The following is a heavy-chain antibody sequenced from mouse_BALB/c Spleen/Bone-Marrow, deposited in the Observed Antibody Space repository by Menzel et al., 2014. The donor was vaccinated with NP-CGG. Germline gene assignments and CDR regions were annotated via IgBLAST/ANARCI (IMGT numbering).Heavy chain of an antibody. Sequence: VQLKQSGAEIVKPGASVKSSCTTSGFNIEDSYIYWMKQRPEQGLERIGRIDPAYGNTKYDPKFQGKATITVDTSSATAYLQLSSLTSEDTAVYYCARNYGSSLDYWGQGTTLTVSS. CDR3: ARNYGSSLDY. CDR1: GFNIEDSY. V-gene: IGHV14-3*02. J-gene: IGHJ2*01. D-gene: IGHD1-1*01. CDR2: IDPAYGNT.